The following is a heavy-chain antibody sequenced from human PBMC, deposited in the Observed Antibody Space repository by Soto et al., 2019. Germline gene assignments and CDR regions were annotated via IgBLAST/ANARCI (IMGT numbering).Heavy chain of an antibody. J-gene: IGHJ5*02. CDR3: ARSPSWLQYFPWFDP. CDR1: GYTFTSYA. CDR2: INAGNGNT. Sequence: GASVKVSCKASGYTFTSYAMHWVRQAPGQRLEWMGWINAGNGNTKYSQKFQGRVTITRDTSASTAYMELSSLRSEDTAVYYCARSPSWLQYFPWFDPWGQGTLVTVSS. D-gene: IGHD3-9*01. V-gene: IGHV1-3*01.